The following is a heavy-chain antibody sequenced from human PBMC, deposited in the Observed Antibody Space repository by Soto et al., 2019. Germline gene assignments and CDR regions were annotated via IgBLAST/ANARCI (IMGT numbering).Heavy chain of an antibody. CDR2: IYSSGST. Sequence: PSETLSLTCTVSGGSISSYYWGWFRQPPGKGLEWIGYIYSSGSTNYNPSLKSRVTISVDTSKNHFSLKLSSVAAADTAVYYCARHLSSYYMDAWGKGTTVTVSS. D-gene: IGHD3-16*02. CDR3: ARHLSSYYMDA. V-gene: IGHV4-59*08. J-gene: IGHJ6*03. CDR1: GGSISSYY.